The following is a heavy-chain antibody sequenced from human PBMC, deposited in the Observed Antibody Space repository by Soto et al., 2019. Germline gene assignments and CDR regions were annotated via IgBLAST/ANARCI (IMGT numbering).Heavy chain of an antibody. CDR3: AKEVAHRFVPGRAFDI. J-gene: IGHJ3*02. CDR2: ISGSGGST. CDR1: GFTFSSYA. Sequence: HPGGSLRLSCAASGFTFSSYAMSWVRQAPGKGLEWVSAISGSGGSTYYADSVKGRFTISRDNSKNTLYLQMNSLRAEDTAVYYCAKEVAHRFVPGRAFDIWGQGTMVTVSS. V-gene: IGHV3-23*01.